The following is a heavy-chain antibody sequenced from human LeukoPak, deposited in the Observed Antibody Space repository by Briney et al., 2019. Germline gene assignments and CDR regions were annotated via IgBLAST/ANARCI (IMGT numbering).Heavy chain of an antibody. Sequence: GASVKVSCKASGYTFTSYGISWVRQAPGQGLEWMGWISAYNGNTNYAQKLQGRVTMTTDTSTSTAYMELSRLRPDDTAVYYCARDMDSGPDFFDYWGLGTLVTVSS. CDR1: GYTFTSYG. D-gene: IGHD1-26*01. V-gene: IGHV1-18*01. CDR3: ARDMDSGPDFFDY. CDR2: ISAYNGNT. J-gene: IGHJ4*02.